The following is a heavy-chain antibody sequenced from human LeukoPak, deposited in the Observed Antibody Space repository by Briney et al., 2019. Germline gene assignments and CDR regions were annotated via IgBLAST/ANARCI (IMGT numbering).Heavy chain of an antibody. V-gene: IGHV3-23*01. CDR3: AKTGSGSSPGFDY. CDR2: ISGSGGST. Sequence: GGSLRLSCAASGFTFSSYGMSWVRQAPGKGLEWVSAISGSGGSTYYADSVKGRFTTSGDNSKNTLYLQMNSLRAEETAIYYCAKTGSGSSPGFDYWGQGSLVTVSS. D-gene: IGHD3-10*01. J-gene: IGHJ4*02. CDR1: GFTFSSYG.